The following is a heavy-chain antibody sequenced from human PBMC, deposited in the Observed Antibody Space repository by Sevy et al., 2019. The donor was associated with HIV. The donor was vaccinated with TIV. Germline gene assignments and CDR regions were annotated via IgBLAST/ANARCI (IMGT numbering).Heavy chain of an antibody. CDR2: IYYSGST. J-gene: IGHJ6*03. V-gene: IGHV4-59*01. CDR1: GGSISSYY. Sequence: SETLSLTCTVSGGSISSYYWSWIRQPPGKGLEWIGYIYYSGSTNYNPSLKSRVTISVDTSKNQFSLRLSSVTAADTAVYYWARGGRGGGGWSYYYYYMDVWGKGTTVTVSS. D-gene: IGHD6-19*01. CDR3: ARGGRGGGGWSYYYYYMDV.